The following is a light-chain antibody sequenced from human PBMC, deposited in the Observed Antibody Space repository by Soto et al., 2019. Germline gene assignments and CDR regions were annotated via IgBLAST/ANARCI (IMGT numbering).Light chain of an antibody. V-gene: IGKV3-15*01. J-gene: IGKJ5*01. CDR1: QNVSSN. CDR3: QQYYDWPPFT. Sequence: TVLTQSPGTLALSPGERATLSCRASQNVSSNLLVWYQQKPGQAPRLLIYGASTRASSTPARFSGSGSGTEFTLTISSLQYEDFAVHHCQQYYDWPPFTFGQGTRLEIK. CDR2: GAS.